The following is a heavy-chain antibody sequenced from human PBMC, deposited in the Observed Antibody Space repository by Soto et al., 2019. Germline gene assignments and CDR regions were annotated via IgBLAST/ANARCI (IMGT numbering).Heavy chain of an antibody. CDR3: ASLAEIFPVVTADAVDI. J-gene: IGHJ3*02. CDR2: MNPNSGNT. D-gene: IGHD3-3*01. CDR1: GYTFTSYD. V-gene: IGHV1-8*01. Sequence: AASVKVSCKASGYTFTSYDINWVRQATGQGLEWMGWMNPNSGNTGYAQKFQGRVTMTRNTSISTAYLELSSLRSEDTAVYYCASLAEIFPVVTADAVDIWGQGTMVT.